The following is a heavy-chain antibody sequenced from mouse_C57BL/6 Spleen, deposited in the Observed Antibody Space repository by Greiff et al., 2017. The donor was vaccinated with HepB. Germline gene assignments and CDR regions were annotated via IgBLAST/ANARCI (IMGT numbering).Heavy chain of an antibody. D-gene: IGHD2-3*01. J-gene: IGHJ4*01. Sequence: EVQLQQSGPELVKPGASVKIPCKASGYTFTDYNMDWVKQSHGKSLEWIGDINPNNGGTIYNQKFKGKATLTVDKSSSTAYMELRSLTSEDTAVYYCARGGDGYSYYAMDYWGQGTSVTVSS. CDR3: ARGGDGYSYYAMDY. CDR2: INPNNGGT. V-gene: IGHV1-18*01. CDR1: GYTFTDYN.